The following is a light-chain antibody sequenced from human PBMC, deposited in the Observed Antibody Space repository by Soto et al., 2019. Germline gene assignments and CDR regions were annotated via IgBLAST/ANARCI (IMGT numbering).Light chain of an antibody. V-gene: IGKV3-20*01. J-gene: IGKJ1*01. Sequence: MTQYPDSLSVSLWERATLSYMPSPSVIISYLAWYQQKPGQAPRLILYGASSRATGIPDRLSGSGSGTDFTLTISRLEPEDFEVYYCQQYGSSPRTFGQGTKVDI. CDR1: PSVIISY. CDR2: GAS. CDR3: QQYGSSPRT.